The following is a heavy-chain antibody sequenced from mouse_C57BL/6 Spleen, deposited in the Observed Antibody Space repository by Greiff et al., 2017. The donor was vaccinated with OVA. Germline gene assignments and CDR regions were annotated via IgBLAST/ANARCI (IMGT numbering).Heavy chain of an antibody. Sequence: VQLQQSGPELVKPGASVKMSCKASGYTFTDYNMHWVKQSHGKSLEWLGYINPNNGGTSYNQKFKGKATLTVNKSSSTAYMELRSLTSEDSAVYYCARGRNYGNYVDYWGQGTTLTVSS. J-gene: IGHJ2*01. CDR1: GYTFTDYN. V-gene: IGHV1-22*01. CDR2: INPNNGGT. CDR3: ARGRNYGNYVDY. D-gene: IGHD2-1*01.